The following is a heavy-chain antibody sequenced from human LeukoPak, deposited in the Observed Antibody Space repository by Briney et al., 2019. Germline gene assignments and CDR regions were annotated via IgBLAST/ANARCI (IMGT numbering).Heavy chain of an antibody. CDR3: TKTTTGYSSGQYPGWPADH. V-gene: IGHV3-23*01. J-gene: IGHJ4*02. Sequence: GGSLRLSCTASGFTFNNYAMYWVRQAPRKGLEWVAGIFGSGGSAHYADSVKGRFTISRVNSKNTVYLQMDSLRGEDTALYYCTKTTTGYSSGQYPGWPADHWGQGALVTVSS. D-gene: IGHD3-22*01. CDR2: IFGSGGSA. CDR1: GFTFNNYA.